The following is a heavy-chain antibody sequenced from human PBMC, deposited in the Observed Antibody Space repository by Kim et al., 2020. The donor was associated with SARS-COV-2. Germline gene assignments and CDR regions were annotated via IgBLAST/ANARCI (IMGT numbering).Heavy chain of an antibody. Sequence: GGSLRLSCAASGFIFSHYWMSWVHQAPGKGLEWVATINQDGYGKYYVDAVKGRFTISRDNAENSLYLQMNNLRAEDTAVYYCARGVAFDIWGQGTMVTVSS. V-gene: IGHV3-7*01. CDR2: INQDGYGK. J-gene: IGHJ3*02. CDR3: ARGVAFDI. CDR1: GFIFSHYW.